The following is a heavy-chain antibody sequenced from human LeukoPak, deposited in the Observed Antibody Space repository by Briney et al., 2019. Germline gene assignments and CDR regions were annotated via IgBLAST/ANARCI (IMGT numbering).Heavy chain of an antibody. D-gene: IGHD3-22*01. J-gene: IGHJ3*02. Sequence: SETLSLTCTVSGGSISSYYWSWIRQPPGKGLEWIGYIYYSGSTNYNPSLKSRVTISVDTSKNQFSLKLSSVTAADTAVYYCARHSMIAASDIWGQGTMVTVSS. CDR2: IYYSGST. CDR1: GGSISSYY. CDR3: ARHSMIAASDI. V-gene: IGHV4-59*08.